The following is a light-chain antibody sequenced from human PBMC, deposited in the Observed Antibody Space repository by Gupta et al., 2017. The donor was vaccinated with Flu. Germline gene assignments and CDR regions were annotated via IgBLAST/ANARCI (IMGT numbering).Light chain of an antibody. V-gene: IGLV3-1*01. CDR3: QAWDSSASFFV. CDR1: KLGSKY. CDR2: HDT. J-gene: IGLJ1*01. Sequence: GQTASITCAGDKLGSKYVSWYQQKPGQSPVLVIYHDTKRPSGTPERFSGSNSGNTATLNISGAQATDEADYYCQAWDSSASFFVFGAGTKVTVL.